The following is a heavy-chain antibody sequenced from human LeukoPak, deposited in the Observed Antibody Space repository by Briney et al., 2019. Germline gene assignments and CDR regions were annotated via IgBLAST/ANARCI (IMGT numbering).Heavy chain of an antibody. J-gene: IGHJ4*02. V-gene: IGHV3-33*06. D-gene: IGHD3-22*01. CDR3: AKFRWYYDSSGYLDY. CDR2: IWYDGSNK. CDR1: GFTFSSYG. Sequence: GGSLRLSCAASGFTFSSYGMHWVRQAPGKGLEGVADIWYDGSNKYYADSVKGRFTISRDNSKNTLYLQMNSLRAEDTAVYYCAKFRWYYDSSGYLDYWGQGTLVTVSS.